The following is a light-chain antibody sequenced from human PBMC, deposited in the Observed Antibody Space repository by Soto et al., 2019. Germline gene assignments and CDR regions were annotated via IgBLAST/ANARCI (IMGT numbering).Light chain of an antibody. CDR3: QQRSNWIT. CDR1: QSVSRY. CDR2: DTS. V-gene: IGKV3-11*01. J-gene: IGKJ5*01. Sequence: EIVLTQSPGTLSLSPGERATLSFRASQSVSRYLAWYQQKPGQAPTLLIYDTSYRATGIPARFSGSGSGTDFTLTINSLAPEDFAVYYCQQRSNWITFGQGTRLEIK.